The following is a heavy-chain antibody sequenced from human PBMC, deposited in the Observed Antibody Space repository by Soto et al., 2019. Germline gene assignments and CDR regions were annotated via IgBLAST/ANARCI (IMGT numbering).Heavy chain of an antibody. CDR2: INYSGST. CDR1: GGSISRYY. D-gene: IGHD2-15*01. CDR3: ARSRRGCSGGSCYSDAFDI. V-gene: IGHV4-59*01. J-gene: IGHJ3*02. Sequence: KTSTTLSVTCTVPGGSISRYYWSWIRQPPGKGLEWIGYINYSGSTNYNPSLKSRVTISVETSKNQFSLKLSSVTAADTAVYYCARSRRGCSGGSCYSDAFDIWGQGTMVPVS.